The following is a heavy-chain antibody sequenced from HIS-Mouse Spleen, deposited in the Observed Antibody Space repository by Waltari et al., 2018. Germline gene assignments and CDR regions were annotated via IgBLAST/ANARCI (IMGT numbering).Heavy chain of an antibody. Sequence: QVQLQESGPGLVKPSETLSLTCTVSGYSISSGYYWGWIRPPPGKALEWIGSIYPSGSTDYNPSLKSRVTISVDTSKNQFSLKLSSVTAADTAVYYCARVKTWGQGTLVTVSS. CDR3: ARVKT. V-gene: IGHV4-38-2*02. CDR1: GYSISSGYY. J-gene: IGHJ5*02. CDR2: IYPSGST.